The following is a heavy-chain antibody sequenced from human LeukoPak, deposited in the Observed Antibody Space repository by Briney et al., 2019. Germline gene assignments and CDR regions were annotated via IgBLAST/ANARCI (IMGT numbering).Heavy chain of an antibody. D-gene: IGHD5-12*01. V-gene: IGHV4-59*01. CDR1: GGSIGTYY. J-gene: IGHJ6*02. CDR3: GREKGSGYGYGMDV. CDR2: VYYTGST. Sequence: SETLSLTCTVSGGSIGTYYWSWIRQSPGGRLEWIGWVYYTGSTKYNSSLKSRVTISLDTSKKQFSLYLTSVTAADTALYYCGREKGSGYGYGMDVWGQGTTVTVSS.